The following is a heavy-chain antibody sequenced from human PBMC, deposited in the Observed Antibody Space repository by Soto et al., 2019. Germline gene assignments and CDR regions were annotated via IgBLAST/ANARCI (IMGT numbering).Heavy chain of an antibody. V-gene: IGHV3-21*01. CDR2: ISSSSSYI. Sequence: PGGSLRLSCAASGFTFSSYSMNWVRQAPGKGLEWVSSISSSSSYIYYADSVKGRFTISRDNANNSLYLQMNSLRAEDTAVYYCARVQTVAASVHYWGQGTLVTVSS. CDR1: GFTFSSYS. CDR3: ARVQTVAASVHY. J-gene: IGHJ4*02. D-gene: IGHD2-15*01.